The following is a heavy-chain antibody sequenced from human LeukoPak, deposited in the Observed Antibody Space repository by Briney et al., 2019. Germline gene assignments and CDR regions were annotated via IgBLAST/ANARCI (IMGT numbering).Heavy chain of an antibody. CDR1: GFTFSSYS. CDR3: ARGYYDFWSGEFYYYYYGMDV. D-gene: IGHD3-3*01. CDR2: ISSSSSYI. V-gene: IGHV3-21*01. J-gene: IGHJ6*02. Sequence: GGSLRLSCAASGFTFSSYSMNWVRQAPGKGLEWVSSISSSSSYIYYADSVKGRFTISRDNAKNSLYLQMNSLRAEDTAVYYCARGYYDFWSGEFYYYYYGMDVWGQGTTVTVSS.